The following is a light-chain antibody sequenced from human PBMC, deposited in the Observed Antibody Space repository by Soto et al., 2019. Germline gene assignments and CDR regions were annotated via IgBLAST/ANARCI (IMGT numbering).Light chain of an antibody. CDR1: QSVFSSSNYRNY. J-gene: IGKJ1*01. V-gene: IGKV4-1*01. CDR2: WAS. Sequence: DIVMTQSPDSLAVSLGERATFNCKSSQSVFSSSNYRNYLAWYQQKPRQSPKLLIYWASTRESVVPDRFSGSGSGTYFTLTISNLQAEDVAVYYCQQYYSSPPTFGQGTKVEIK. CDR3: QQYYSSPPT.